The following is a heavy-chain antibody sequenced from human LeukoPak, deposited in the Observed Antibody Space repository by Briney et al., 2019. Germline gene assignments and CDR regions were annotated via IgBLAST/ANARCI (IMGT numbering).Heavy chain of an antibody. Sequence: SETLSLTCAVYGVSFSGYYWSWIRQPPGKGLEWIGEINHSGSTNYNPSLKSRVTISVDTSKNQFSLKLSSVTAADTAVYYCARAPYYDSSGYDIRLAVDIWGQGTMVTVSS. CDR1: GVSFSGYY. D-gene: IGHD3-22*01. J-gene: IGHJ3*02. CDR3: ARAPYYDSSGYDIRLAVDI. V-gene: IGHV4-34*01. CDR2: INHSGST.